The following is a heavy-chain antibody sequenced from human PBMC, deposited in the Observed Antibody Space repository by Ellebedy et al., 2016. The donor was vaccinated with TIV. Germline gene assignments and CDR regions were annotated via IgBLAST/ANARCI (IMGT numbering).Heavy chain of an antibody. V-gene: IGHV4-34*01. CDR3: SRDKRHVTIFELVRSQHPFDV. CDR2: TSHSGRT. D-gene: IGHD3-3*02. CDR1: GGSMPGSY. Sequence: MPSETLSLTCAVSGGSMPGSYWTWIRQEKGKGLQWLGGTSHSGRTNDNPALEIRIPISTDESKNQFFLKLTSKTAADTAVYFCSRDKRHVTIFELVRSQHPFDVWGQGTTVIVSS. J-gene: IGHJ6*02.